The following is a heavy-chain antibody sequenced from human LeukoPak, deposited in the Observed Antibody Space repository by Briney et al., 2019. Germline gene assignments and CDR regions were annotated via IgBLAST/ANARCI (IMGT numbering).Heavy chain of an antibody. D-gene: IGHD1-26*01. Sequence: GGSLRLSCAASGFTFSSYAMHWVRQAPGKGLEWVAVISYDGSNKYYADSVKGRFTISRDNSKNTLYLQMNSLRAEDSGVYYCARASGSFDYWGQGTLVTVSS. CDR1: GFTFSSYA. CDR2: ISYDGSNK. J-gene: IGHJ4*02. CDR3: ARASGSFDY. V-gene: IGHV3-30-3*01.